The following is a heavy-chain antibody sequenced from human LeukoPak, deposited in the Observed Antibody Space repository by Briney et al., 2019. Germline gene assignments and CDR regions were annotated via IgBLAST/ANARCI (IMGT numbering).Heavy chain of an antibody. V-gene: IGHV3-30-3*01. CDR3: ARETACGGDCSGHFDY. Sequence: GGSLRLSCAASGFTFSSYAMHWVRQAPGKGLGWVAVISYDGSNKYYADSVKGRFTISRDNSKNTLYLQMNSLRAEDTAVYYCARETACGGDCSGHFDYWGQGTLVTVSS. CDR1: GFTFSSYA. CDR2: ISYDGSNK. J-gene: IGHJ4*02. D-gene: IGHD2-21*02.